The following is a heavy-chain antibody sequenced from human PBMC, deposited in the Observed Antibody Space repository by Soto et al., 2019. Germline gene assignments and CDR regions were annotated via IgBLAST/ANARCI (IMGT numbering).Heavy chain of an antibody. J-gene: IGHJ4*02. Sequence: QVQLVQSGAEVKKPGASVKVSCKASGYTFTSYAMHWVRQAPGQRLEWMGWINAGNGNTKYSQKFQGRGTITRDTSASTAYMELSSLRSEDTAVYYCAGGLNGYLHYFDYWGQGTLVTVSS. CDR1: GYTFTSYA. CDR3: AGGLNGYLHYFDY. D-gene: IGHD5-18*01. V-gene: IGHV1-3*01. CDR2: INAGNGNT.